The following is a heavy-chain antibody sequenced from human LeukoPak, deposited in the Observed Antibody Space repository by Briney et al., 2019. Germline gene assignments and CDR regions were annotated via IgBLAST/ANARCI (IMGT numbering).Heavy chain of an antibody. CDR3: AKSMVVLKRLVGHYYMDV. CDR1: GFTFSGNW. J-gene: IGHJ6*03. CDR2: IWYDGSNK. Sequence: PGGSLRLSCAASGFTFSGNWMQWVRQAPGKGLEWVAVIWYDGSNKYYADSVKGRFTISRDNSKNTLYLQMNSLRAEDTAVYYCAKSMVVLKRLVGHYYMDVWGKGTTVTVSS. V-gene: IGHV3-33*06. D-gene: IGHD3-22*01.